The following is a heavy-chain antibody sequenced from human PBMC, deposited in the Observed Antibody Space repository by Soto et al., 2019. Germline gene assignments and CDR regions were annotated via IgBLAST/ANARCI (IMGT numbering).Heavy chain of an antibody. Sequence: PGESLKISCKGSGDRFTSYWIGWVRQMPGKGLEWLGTIYPGDSDTKYSPSFRGQVTISADKSLSTAYLQWNSLKASDTAIYYCAKFPTEYLGNSPYGMDVGGQGTTVPVSS. CDR2: IYPGDSDT. V-gene: IGHV5-51*01. CDR3: AKFPTEYLGNSPYGMDV. CDR1: GDRFTSYW. J-gene: IGHJ6*02. D-gene: IGHD3-16*01.